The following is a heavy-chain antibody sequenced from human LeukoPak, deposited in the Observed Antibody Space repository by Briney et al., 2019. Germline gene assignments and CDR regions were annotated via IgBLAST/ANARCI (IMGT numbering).Heavy chain of an antibody. CDR2: TKEDGGEK. D-gene: IGHD6-19*01. V-gene: IGHV3-7*01. J-gene: IGHJ4*02. CDR3: ARRSVAGSLDY. CDR1: GFTFSTYW. Sequence: GGSLRLSCAASGFTFSTYWMSWVRQAPGKGLEWVANTKEDGGEKYYVESVKGRFTISRDNAENSLYLQMNSLRAEDTAVYYCARRSVAGSLDYWGQGTLVTVSS.